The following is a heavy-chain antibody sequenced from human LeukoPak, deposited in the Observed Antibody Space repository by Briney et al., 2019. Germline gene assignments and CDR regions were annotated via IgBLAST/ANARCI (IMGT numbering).Heavy chain of an antibody. D-gene: IGHD5-18*01. CDR3: ARDDRYSSQLDP. CDR1: GGSISSYY. Sequence: IPSETLSLTCSVSGGSISSYYCNWIRQPAGKGLEWIGRIHTSGSTNYNPSLKSRVTMSVDTSKNQFSLKLSSVTAADTAVYYCARDDRYSSQLDPWGQGTLVTVSS. J-gene: IGHJ5*02. V-gene: IGHV4-4*07. CDR2: IHTSGST.